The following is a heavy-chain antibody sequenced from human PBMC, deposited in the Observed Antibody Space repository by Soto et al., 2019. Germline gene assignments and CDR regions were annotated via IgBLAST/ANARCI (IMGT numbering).Heavy chain of an antibody. Sequence: SETLSLTCTVSGGSVSSSSYYWGWVRQPPGKGLEWIGSVYYSGSTYYNPSLESRVTISVDKSKNQFSLKLISVSAADTAVYYCARRYGDYVGYFDYWGQGTLVTVSS. CDR3: ARRYGDYVGYFDY. J-gene: IGHJ4*02. D-gene: IGHD4-17*01. CDR1: GGSVSSSSYY. V-gene: IGHV4-39*01. CDR2: VYYSGST.